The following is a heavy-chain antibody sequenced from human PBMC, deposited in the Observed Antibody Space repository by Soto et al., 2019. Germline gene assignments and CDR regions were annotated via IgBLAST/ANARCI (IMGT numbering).Heavy chain of an antibody. Sequence: PGGSLILCCAASGCTFTFFGRGWVRQAPGEGLEWVSAISANGANTYYTDSVRGRFTISRDNSRNTLFLQMSSLRVEDTAVYYCAKEGGSAKPFDYWGQGILVTVSS. V-gene: IGHV3-23*01. CDR3: AKEGGSAKPFDY. CDR1: GCTFTFFG. J-gene: IGHJ4*02. CDR2: ISANGANT. D-gene: IGHD3-16*01.